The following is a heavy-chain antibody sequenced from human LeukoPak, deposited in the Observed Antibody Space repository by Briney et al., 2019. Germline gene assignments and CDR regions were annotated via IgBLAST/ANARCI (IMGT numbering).Heavy chain of an antibody. Sequence: SETLSLTCTVSGGSISSYYWSWIRQPPGKGLEWIGYIYYSGSTNYNPSLKSRVTISVDTSKNQFSLKLSSVTAADTAVYYCARTSSSWYIGYWYFDLWGRGTLVTVSS. CDR1: GGSISSYY. CDR2: IYYSGST. V-gene: IGHV4-59*08. D-gene: IGHD6-13*01. CDR3: ARTSSSWYIGYWYFDL. J-gene: IGHJ2*01.